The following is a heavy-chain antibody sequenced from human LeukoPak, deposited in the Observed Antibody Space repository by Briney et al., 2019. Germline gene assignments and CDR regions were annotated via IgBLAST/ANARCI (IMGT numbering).Heavy chain of an antibody. D-gene: IGHD2-2*01. J-gene: IGHJ4*02. CDR1: GFTFSSYA. CDR2: ISGSGGST. CDR3: AKDRGYCSSTSCYASDY. Sequence: GGSLRLSCAASGFTFSSYAMSWVRQAPGKGLEWVSAISGSGGSTYYADSVKGRFTISRDNSKNMLYLQMNSLRAEDTAVYYCAKDRGYCSSTSCYASDYWGQGTLVTVSS. V-gene: IGHV3-23*01.